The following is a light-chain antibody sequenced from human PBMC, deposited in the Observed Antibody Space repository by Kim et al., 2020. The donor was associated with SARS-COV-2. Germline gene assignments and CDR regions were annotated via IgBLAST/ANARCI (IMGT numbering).Light chain of an antibody. CDR3: QPYDSHPYT. Sequence: DIQMTQSPSILSASVGDRVTITCRASQSVSSWLAWYQQKPGKAPKLLISKASSLEGGVPSRFSGRGSGTEFTLTINTLQPDDFATYAGQPYDSHPYTFGQGTKLEI. CDR2: KAS. J-gene: IGKJ2*01. CDR1: QSVSSW. V-gene: IGKV1-5*03.